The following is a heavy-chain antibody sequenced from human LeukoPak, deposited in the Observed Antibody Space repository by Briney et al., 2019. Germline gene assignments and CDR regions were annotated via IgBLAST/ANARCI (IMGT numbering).Heavy chain of an antibody. J-gene: IGHJ6*03. CDR1: GYTFTSYY. Sequence: GASVKVSCKASGYTFTSYYMHWVRQAPGQGLEWMGWINPNSGGTNYAQKFQGRVTMTRDTSISTAYMELSRLRSDDTAVYYCARGFRYYDILTGPNYYMDVWGKGTTVTISS. D-gene: IGHD3-9*01. CDR2: INPNSGGT. V-gene: IGHV1-2*02. CDR3: ARGFRYYDILTGPNYYMDV.